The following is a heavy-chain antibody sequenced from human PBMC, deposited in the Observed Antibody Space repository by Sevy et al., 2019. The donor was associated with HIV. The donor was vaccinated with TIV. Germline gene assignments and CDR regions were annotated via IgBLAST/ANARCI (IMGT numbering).Heavy chain of an antibody. CDR2: IYPSDSDT. CDR1: GYSFTSYW. CDR3: ARRNYYDSSGLFDY. D-gene: IGHD3-22*01. Sequence: GESLKISCKGSGYSFTSYWIGWVRQTPGKGLEWMGIIYPSDSDTRYSPSFQGQVTISADNSVSTAYLQWSSLKASHTAMYYCARRNYYDSSGLFDYWGQGTLVTVSS. J-gene: IGHJ4*02. V-gene: IGHV5-51*01.